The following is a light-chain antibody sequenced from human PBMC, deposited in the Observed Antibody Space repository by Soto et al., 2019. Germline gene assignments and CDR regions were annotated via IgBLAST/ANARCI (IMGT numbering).Light chain of an antibody. Sequence: QSVLTQPPSASGSPGQSVTISCTGTSSDVGGYNYVSWYQQHPGKAPKLMIYEVSERPSGVPDRFSGFKSSNTASLTVSGLQAEDEADYYCSSYAGSNNFVFGTGTKVTVL. CDR2: EVS. V-gene: IGLV2-8*01. CDR3: SSYAGSNNFV. CDR1: SSDVGGYNY. J-gene: IGLJ1*01.